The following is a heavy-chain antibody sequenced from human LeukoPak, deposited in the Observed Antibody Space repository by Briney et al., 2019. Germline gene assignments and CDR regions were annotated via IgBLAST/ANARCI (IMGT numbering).Heavy chain of an antibody. Sequence: SETLSLTCAVYGGSFSGYYWGWIRQPPGKGLEWIGSIYHSGSTYYNPSLKSRVTISVDTSKNQLSLKLSSVTAADTAVYYCARLGSSSHYPSPLDYWGQGTLVTVSS. CDR1: GGSFSGYY. D-gene: IGHD6-13*01. V-gene: IGHV4-38-2*01. CDR2: IYHSGST. J-gene: IGHJ4*02. CDR3: ARLGSSSHYPSPLDY.